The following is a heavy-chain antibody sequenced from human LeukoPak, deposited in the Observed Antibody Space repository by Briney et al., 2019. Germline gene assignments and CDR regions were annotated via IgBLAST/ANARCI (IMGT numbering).Heavy chain of an antibody. CDR2: IKQDGSEK. CDR1: GFTFSSHW. J-gene: IGHJ6*03. Sequence: GGSLRLSCAASGFTFSSHWMSWVRQAPGKGLEWVANIKQDGSEKYYVDSVKGRFTISRDNAKNSLYLQMNSLRAEDTAVYYCARVGPERHVDPWDYYYYMDVWGKGTTVTVSS. D-gene: IGHD1-1*01. V-gene: IGHV3-7*01. CDR3: ARVGPERHVDPWDYYYYMDV.